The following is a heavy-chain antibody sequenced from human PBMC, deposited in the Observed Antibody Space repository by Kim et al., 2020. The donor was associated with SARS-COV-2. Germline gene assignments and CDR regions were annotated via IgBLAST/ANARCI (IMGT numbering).Heavy chain of an antibody. CDR1: GGSISSSSYY. J-gene: IGHJ3*02. D-gene: IGHD2-2*01. CDR3: ARLSVVTDAFDI. CDR2: IYYSGST. V-gene: IGHV4-39*01. Sequence: SETLSLTCTVSGGSISSSSYYWGWIRQPPGKGLEWIGSIYYSGSTYYNPSLKSRVTISVDTSKNQFSLKLSSVTAADTAVYYCARLSVVTDAFDIWGQGT.